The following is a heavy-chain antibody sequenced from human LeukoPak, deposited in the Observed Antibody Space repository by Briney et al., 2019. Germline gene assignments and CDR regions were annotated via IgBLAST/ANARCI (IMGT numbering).Heavy chain of an antibody. CDR3: ARVYLDILTGYQYYFDY. CDR2: IYYSGST. CDR1: GGSISSSSYY. Sequence: SETLSLTCTVSGGSISSSSYYWGWLRQPPGTGLEWIGSIYYSGSTYYNPSLKSRVTISVDTSKNQFSLKLSSVTAADTAVYYCARVYLDILTGYQYYFDYWGQGTLVTVSS. D-gene: IGHD3-9*01. V-gene: IGHV4-39*07. J-gene: IGHJ4*02.